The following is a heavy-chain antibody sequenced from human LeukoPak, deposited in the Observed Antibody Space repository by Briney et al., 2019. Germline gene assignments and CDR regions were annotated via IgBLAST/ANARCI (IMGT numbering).Heavy chain of an antibody. CDR1: GFTFSSYW. V-gene: IGHV3-21*01. D-gene: IGHD2-15*01. CDR2: ISSSSSYI. Sequence: PWGSLRLSCAASGFTFSSYWMHWVRQAPGKGLECVSSISSSSSYIYYADSVKGRFTISRDNAKNSLYLQMNSLRAEDTAVYYCARDSPATATDYWGQGTLVTVSS. J-gene: IGHJ4*02. CDR3: ARDSPATATDY.